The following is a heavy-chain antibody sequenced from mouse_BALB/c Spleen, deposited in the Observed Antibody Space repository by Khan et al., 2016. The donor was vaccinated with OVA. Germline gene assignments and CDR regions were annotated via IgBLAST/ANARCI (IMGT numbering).Heavy chain of an antibody. Sequence: QVQLKESGPGLVAPSQSLSITCTVSGFSLTGYGVNWVRQPPGKGLEWLGMIWGDGSTDYNSALKSRLCISNDNSKSQVFLKMNSLQTDDTAKYFCARELRLGGFAYWGQGTLVTVSA. D-gene: IGHD1-2*01. V-gene: IGHV2-6-7*01. CDR1: GFSLTGYG. CDR2: IWGDGST. CDR3: ARELRLGGFAY. J-gene: IGHJ3*01.